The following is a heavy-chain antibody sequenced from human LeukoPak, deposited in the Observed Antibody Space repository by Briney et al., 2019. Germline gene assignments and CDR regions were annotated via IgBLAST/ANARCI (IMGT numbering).Heavy chain of an antibody. CDR3: TTSHYDFWSGYYPLRN. CDR1: GFTFSNAW. V-gene: IGHV3-15*07. Sequence: GGSLRLSCAASGFTFSNAWMNWVRQAPGKGLEWVGRIKSKTDGGTTDYAAPVKGRFTTSRDDSKNTLYLQMNSLKTEDTAVYYCTTSHYDFWSGYYPLRNWGQGTLVTVSS. CDR2: IKSKTDGGTT. J-gene: IGHJ4*02. D-gene: IGHD3-3*01.